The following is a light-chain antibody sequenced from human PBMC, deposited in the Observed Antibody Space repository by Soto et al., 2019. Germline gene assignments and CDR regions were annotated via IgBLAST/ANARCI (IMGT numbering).Light chain of an antibody. J-gene: IGKJ1*01. CDR3: QQFGSSPET. Sequence: EVVLTQSPGILSLSPGERATLSCRASQSIGSSYLAWYQQKPGRAPRLLIYDASNRAPGIPDRFSGSASGTDFTLTISRLEPEDFAVYYCQQFGSSPETFGQGTKVEIK. CDR2: DAS. V-gene: IGKV3-20*01. CDR1: QSIGSSY.